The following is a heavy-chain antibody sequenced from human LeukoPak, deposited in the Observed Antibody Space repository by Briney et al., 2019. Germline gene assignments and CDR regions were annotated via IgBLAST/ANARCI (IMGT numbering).Heavy chain of an antibody. V-gene: IGHV4-34*01. Sequence: PETLSLTCAVYGGSFSGYYWSWIRQPPGKGLEWIGEINHSGSTNYNPSLKSRVTISVDTSKNQFSLKLSSVTAADTAVYYCARGHGVAAAVHGRFDPWGQGTLVTVSS. CDR1: GGSFSGYY. D-gene: IGHD6-13*01. CDR2: INHSGST. CDR3: ARGHGVAAAVHGRFDP. J-gene: IGHJ5*02.